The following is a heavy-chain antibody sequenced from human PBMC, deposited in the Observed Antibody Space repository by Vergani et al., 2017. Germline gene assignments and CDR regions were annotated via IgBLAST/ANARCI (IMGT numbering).Heavy chain of an antibody. CDR3: ARETIAVGPFYYFDY. J-gene: IGHJ4*02. Sequence: EVQLVQSGAEVKKPGESLRISCKGSGYTFTSYWISWVRQMPGKGLEWMGRIDPSDSYTNYSPSFQGHVTISVDKSISAAYLQWSSLKASDTAMYYCARETIAVGPFYYFDYWGQGTLVTVSS. V-gene: IGHV5-10-1*03. CDR2: IDPSDSYT. CDR1: GYTFTSYW. D-gene: IGHD6-19*01.